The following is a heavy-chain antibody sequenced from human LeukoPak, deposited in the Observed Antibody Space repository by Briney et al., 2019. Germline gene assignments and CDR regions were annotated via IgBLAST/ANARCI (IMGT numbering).Heavy chain of an antibody. CDR2: IYYTGST. V-gene: IGHV4-39*01. CDR3: ACGSGRPRTVFDY. CDR1: GGSISSSSYY. J-gene: IGHJ4*02. D-gene: IGHD3-10*01. Sequence: PSETLSLTCAVSGGSISSSSYYWGWIRQPPGKGLEWIGSIYYTGSTYYNPSLKSRATISGDTSKNQFSLKLSSVTAADTAVYFCACGSGRPRTVFDYWGQGILVTVSS.